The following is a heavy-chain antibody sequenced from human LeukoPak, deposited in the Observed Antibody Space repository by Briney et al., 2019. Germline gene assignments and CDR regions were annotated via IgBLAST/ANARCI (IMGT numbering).Heavy chain of an antibody. CDR2: IWYDGSNK. J-gene: IGHJ4*02. CDR1: GFTFSSYA. D-gene: IGHD3-22*01. V-gene: IGHV3-33*06. CDR3: AKDTYDSSGYYWAWASGGFDY. Sequence: GGSLRLSCAASGFTFSSYAMHWVRQAPGKGLEWVAVIWYDGSNKYYADSVKGRFTISRDNSKNTLYLQMNSLRAEDTAAYYCAKDTYDSSGYYWAWASGGFDYWGQGTLVTVSS.